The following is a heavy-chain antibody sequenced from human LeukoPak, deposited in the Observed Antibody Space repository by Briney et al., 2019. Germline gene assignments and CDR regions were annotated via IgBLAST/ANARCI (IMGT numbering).Heavy chain of an antibody. V-gene: IGHV3-74*01. D-gene: IGHD3-10*01. Sequence: GGSLRLSCAASGFNFSPYWMHWVRQAPGKGLVWVSRIKSDGSSTDYADSVKGRFTISKDNAKSTLYLQMNSLRAEDTAVYYCAREPSASGSYGGFDPWGQGTLVTVSS. CDR3: AREPSASGSYGGFDP. CDR1: GFNFSPYW. CDR2: IKSDGSST. J-gene: IGHJ5*02.